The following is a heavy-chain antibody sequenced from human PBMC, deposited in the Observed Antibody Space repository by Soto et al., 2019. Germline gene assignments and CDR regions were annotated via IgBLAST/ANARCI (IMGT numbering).Heavy chain of an antibody. Sequence: QVQLVQSGAEVKKPGSSVKVSCKASGGTFSSYAINWVRQAPGQGLEWMGGIIPVFDTATYAQRFQGRVTSTADKSTITAHMKVYNLTAEDTAVYYCARPHCSGGTCVSGFDSWGQGTLVTVSS. J-gene: IGHJ4*02. CDR3: ARPHCSGGTCVSGFDS. D-gene: IGHD2-15*01. V-gene: IGHV1-69*06. CDR2: IIPVFDTA. CDR1: GGTFSSYA.